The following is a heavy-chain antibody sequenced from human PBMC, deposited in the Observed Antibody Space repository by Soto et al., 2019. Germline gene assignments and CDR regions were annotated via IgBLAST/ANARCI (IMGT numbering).Heavy chain of an antibody. J-gene: IGHJ4*02. CDR3: ARRYGAFFDY. D-gene: IGHD4-17*01. Sequence: SVTLSLTCTVSGGSISSYYWSWIRQPPGKGLEWIGYIYYSGSTNYNPSLKSRVTISVDTSKNQFSLKLSSVTAADTAVYYCARRYGAFFDYWGQGSLVTVSS. V-gene: IGHV4-59*01. CDR1: GGSISSYY. CDR2: IYYSGST.